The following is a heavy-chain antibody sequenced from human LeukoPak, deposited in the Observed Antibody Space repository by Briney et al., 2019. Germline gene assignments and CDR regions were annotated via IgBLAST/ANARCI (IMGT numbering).Heavy chain of an antibody. CDR2: ISGSSRPI. V-gene: IGHV3-48*01. CDR3: ARGSTRGGDSDY. CDR1: GFTFSSYS. J-gene: IGHJ4*02. D-gene: IGHD3-16*01. Sequence: GGSLRLSCAASGFTFSSYSMNWVRQAPGRGLEWVSYISGSSRPIYYADSVKGRLTISRDNSKNSVYLQMNSLRVEDTAVYYCARGSTRGGDSDYWGQGTLVTVSS.